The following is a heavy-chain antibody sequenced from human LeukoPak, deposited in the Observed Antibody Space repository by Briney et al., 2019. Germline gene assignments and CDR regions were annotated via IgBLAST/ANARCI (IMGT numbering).Heavy chain of an antibody. Sequence: GASVKVSCKASGYTITNNYMHWVRQAPGQGLEWMGWINPNSGGTNYAQKFQGRVTMTRDTSISTAYMELSRLRSDDTAVYYCARPYYYGSGSYYNSNWFDPWGQGTLVTVSS. V-gene: IGHV1-2*02. CDR1: GYTITNNY. J-gene: IGHJ5*02. D-gene: IGHD3-10*01. CDR2: INPNSGGT. CDR3: ARPYYYGSGSYYNSNWFDP.